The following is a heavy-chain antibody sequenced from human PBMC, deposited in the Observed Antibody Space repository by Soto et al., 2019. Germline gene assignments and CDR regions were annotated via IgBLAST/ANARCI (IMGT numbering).Heavy chain of an antibody. CDR2: IRGSGGPT. J-gene: IGHJ4*02. CDR3: VKDFRVGYDWTHD. V-gene: IGHV3-23*01. D-gene: IGHD5-12*01. Sequence: VQLLESGGDLVQPGGSLRLSCAASGFIFSNYAMSWVRQAPGKGLEWVSLIRGSGGPTNYADSVKGRFIVSRDNSKNILLLQMNSLRAEDTAVYYCVKDFRVGYDWTHDWGQGTLVTVSS. CDR1: GFIFSNYA.